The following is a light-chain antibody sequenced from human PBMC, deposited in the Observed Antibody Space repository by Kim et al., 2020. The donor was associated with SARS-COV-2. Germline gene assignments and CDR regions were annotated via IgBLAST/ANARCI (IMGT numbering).Light chain of an antibody. CDR1: QIISPW. CDR2: KAS. Sequence: DIQMTQSPSSLSASVGDRVTITCRASQIISPWLAWYQQKPGKAPKLLIYKASSLESGVPSRFSGSGSGTEFTLTISSLQPDDFATYYCQHYNSYPFTFGPGTKVDIE. V-gene: IGKV1-5*03. CDR3: QHYNSYPFT. J-gene: IGKJ3*01.